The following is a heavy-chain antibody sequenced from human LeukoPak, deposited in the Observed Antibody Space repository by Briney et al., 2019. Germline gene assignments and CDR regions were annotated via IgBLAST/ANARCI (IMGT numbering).Heavy chain of an antibody. V-gene: IGHV3-48*03. J-gene: IGHJ6*02. D-gene: IGHD4-17*01. CDR1: GFTFSSYE. CDR3: ARESRGYGDYPPLPYGMDV. Sequence: GGSLRLSCAASGFTFSSYEMNWVRQAPGKGLEWVSYISSSGSTIYYADSVKGRFTISRDNAKNSLYLQMNSLRAEDTAVYYCARESRGYGDYPPLPYGMDVWGQGTTVTVSS. CDR2: ISSSGSTI.